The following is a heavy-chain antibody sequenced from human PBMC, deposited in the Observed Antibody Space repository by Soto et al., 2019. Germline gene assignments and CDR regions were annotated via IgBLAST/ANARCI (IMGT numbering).Heavy chain of an antibody. V-gene: IGHV1-69*12. Sequence: QVQLVQSGAEVKRPGSSVRVPCKASGGTFSSYAFNWVRQAPGQGLEWMGGIIPFFGSTTYAQKFQGRLTITATESSSTAYMELNSLRSEDTAVYYCASLIPFFGAFSYGGMDVWGQGTAVTVS. J-gene: IGHJ6*02. CDR3: ASLIPFFGAFSYGGMDV. CDR2: IIPFFGST. CDR1: GGTFSSYA. D-gene: IGHD3-3*01.